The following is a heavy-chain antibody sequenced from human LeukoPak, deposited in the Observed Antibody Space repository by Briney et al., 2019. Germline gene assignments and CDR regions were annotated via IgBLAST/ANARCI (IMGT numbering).Heavy chain of an antibody. D-gene: IGHD3-22*01. CDR2: ISGSGDST. CDR1: GFTFSNYA. J-gene: IGHJ4*02. V-gene: IGHV3-23*01. CDR3: ATGGVHYYDSSADY. Sequence: GGSLRLSCAASGFTFSNYAMRWVRQAPGKGLEWVSGISGSGDSTYYADSVKGRFNISRDNAKNTLYLQMNSLRGEDTAVYYCATGGVHYYDSSADYWGQGTLVTVSS.